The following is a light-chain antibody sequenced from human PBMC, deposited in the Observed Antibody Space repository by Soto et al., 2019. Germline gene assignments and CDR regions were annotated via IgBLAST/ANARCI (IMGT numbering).Light chain of an antibody. CDR3: QQFGSSPPWT. V-gene: IGKV3-20*01. CDR2: GAS. CDR1: QSVTSSY. Sequence: EIVLTQSPGTLSLSPGERATLSCRASQSVTSSYLAWYQHKRGQAPRLLIYGASNRATGIPDRFSGSWSGTDFTLTISRLEPEDFAVYYCQQFGSSPPWTFGQGTKVEIK. J-gene: IGKJ1*01.